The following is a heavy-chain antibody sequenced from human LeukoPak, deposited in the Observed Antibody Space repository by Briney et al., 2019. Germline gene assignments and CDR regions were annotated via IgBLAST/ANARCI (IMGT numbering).Heavy chain of an antibody. Sequence: ESLKISCKGSRYSFSTYWIGWVRQMPGKGLEWMGVIYPGDSDTRYSPSLQGQVTISADKSISTAYLQWTSLKASDTAMYYCARQVAQLATIDYWGQGTLVTVSS. CDR2: IYPGDSDT. V-gene: IGHV5-51*01. D-gene: IGHD5-24*01. J-gene: IGHJ4*02. CDR3: ARQVAQLATIDY. CDR1: RYSFSTYW.